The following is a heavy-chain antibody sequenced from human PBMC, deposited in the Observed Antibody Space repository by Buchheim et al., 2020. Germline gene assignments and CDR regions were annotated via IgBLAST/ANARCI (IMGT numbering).Heavy chain of an antibody. CDR3: ARGGYVAAAGTLDFQH. Sequence: QVQLQESGPGLVKPSETLSLTCTVSGGSLSSYYWSWIRQPPGKGLEWIGYIYYSGRTNYNPSLKSRVTISVDTSKNQFSLKLSSVTAADTAVYYCARGGYVAAAGTLDFQHWGQGTL. D-gene: IGHD6-13*01. J-gene: IGHJ1*01. V-gene: IGHV4-59*01. CDR1: GGSLSSYY. CDR2: IYYSGRT.